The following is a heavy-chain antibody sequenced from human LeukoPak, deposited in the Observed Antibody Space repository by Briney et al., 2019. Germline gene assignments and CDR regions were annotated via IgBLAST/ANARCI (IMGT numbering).Heavy chain of an antibody. CDR3: ARREHKWLRSKGRFDY. J-gene: IGHJ4*02. Sequence: PSETLSLTCAVYGGSFSGYYWSWIRQPPGKGLEWIGEINHSGSTNYNPSLKSRVTISVDTSKNQFSLKLSSVTAADTAVYYCARREHKWLRSKGRFDYWGQGTLVTVSS. CDR2: INHSGST. D-gene: IGHD5-12*01. CDR1: GGSFSGYY. V-gene: IGHV4-34*01.